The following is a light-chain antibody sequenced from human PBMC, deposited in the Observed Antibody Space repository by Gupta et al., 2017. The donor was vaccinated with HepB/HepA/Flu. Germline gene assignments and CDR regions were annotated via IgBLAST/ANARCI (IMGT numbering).Light chain of an antibody. J-gene: IGLJ3*02. CDR1: SSDVGGYKY. V-gene: IGLV2-14*03. Sequence: QSALTQPASVSGSPGQSITISCSGTSSDVGGYKYVSWHQQHPGKAPKLMIYDGSSRPSGVSNRFSGSKSGNTASLTISGLQAEDEADYYCSSYTSSSTVVFGGGTKLTVL. CDR2: DGS. CDR3: SSYTSSSTVV.